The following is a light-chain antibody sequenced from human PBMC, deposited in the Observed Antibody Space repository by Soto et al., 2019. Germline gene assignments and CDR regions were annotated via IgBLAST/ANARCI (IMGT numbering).Light chain of an antibody. J-gene: IGKJ3*01. CDR3: QQTYSTLFT. V-gene: IGKV1-39*01. CDR1: QSISRY. Sequence: DIQMTQSPSALSTSVGDRVTITCRASQSISRYLNWYQQKPGKAPEPLIYAASSLQSGVPSRFSGSGSGTDFTLTISNLQPEDFATYFCQQTYSTLFTFGPGTKVEIK. CDR2: AAS.